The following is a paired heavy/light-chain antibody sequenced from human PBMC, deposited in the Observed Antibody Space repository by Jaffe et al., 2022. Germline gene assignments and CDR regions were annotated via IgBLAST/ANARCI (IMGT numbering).Heavy chain of an antibody. CDR2: ISSSGSTI. CDR3: ARETRGAGFVDV. V-gene: IGHV3-11*01. D-gene: IGHD1-26*01. Sequence: QVQLVESGGGLVKPGGSLRLSCAASGFTFSDYYMSWIRQAPGKGLEWVSYISSSGSTIYYADSVKGRFTISRDNAKNSLYLQMNSLRAEDTAVYYCARETRGAGFVDVWGKGTTVTVSS. J-gene: IGHJ6*04. CDR1: GFTFSDYY.
Light chain of an antibody. Sequence: NFMLTQPHSVSESPGKTVTISCTRSSGSIASNYVQWYQQRPGSSPTTVIYEDNQRPSGVPDRFSGSIDSSSNSASLTISGLKTEDEADYYCQSYDSSRRVFGGGTKLTVL. V-gene: IGLV6-57*01. CDR3: QSYDSSRRV. CDR1: SGSIASNY. CDR2: EDN. J-gene: IGLJ2*01.